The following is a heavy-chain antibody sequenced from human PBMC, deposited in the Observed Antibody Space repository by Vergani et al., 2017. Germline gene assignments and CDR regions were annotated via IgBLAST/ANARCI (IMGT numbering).Heavy chain of an antibody. J-gene: IGHJ5*02. CDR2: STTGGATHA. CDR1: RASANSYN. Sequence: QVKLQESGPGLDKPSETLSLTCTLSRASANSYNWSWIRQPPGKGLEWIGSLSTTGGATHASHNPSLKSRVSIAVDTSKSQFSLKLNSVTAADTAVYYCGRVADFYGLGSRLLDLWGQGILVTVSS. V-gene: IGHV4-59*02. D-gene: IGHD3-10*01. CDR3: GRVADFYGLGSRLLDL.